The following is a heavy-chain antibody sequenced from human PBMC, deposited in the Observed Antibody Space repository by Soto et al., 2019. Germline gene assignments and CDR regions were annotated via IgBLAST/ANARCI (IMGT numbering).Heavy chain of an antibody. CDR1: GFSFRKYA. D-gene: IGHD4-4*01. Sequence: GGSLRLSCVGSGFSFRKYAMNWVRQAPGKGLEWVSGISGSGGSGRGFYADPVKGRFTISRDNSKNTLYLEMNSLRAEDTAVYYCAKDLDDYSSAIDFWGQGTLVTVSS. CDR2: ISGSGGSGRG. V-gene: IGHV3-23*01. J-gene: IGHJ4*02. CDR3: AKDLDDYSSAIDF.